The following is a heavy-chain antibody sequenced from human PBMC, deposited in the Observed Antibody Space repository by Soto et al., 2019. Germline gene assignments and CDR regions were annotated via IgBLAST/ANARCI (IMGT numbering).Heavy chain of an antibody. CDR1: GGSISSYY. CDR3: ARDRGLLWFGELVGHNYYYYGMDV. Sequence: SETLSLTCTVSGGSISSYYWSWIRQPPGKGLEWIGYIYYSGSTNYNPSLKSRVTISVDTSKNQFSLKLSSVTAADTAVYYCARDRGLLWFGELVGHNYYYYGMDVWGQGTTVTVSS. D-gene: IGHD3-10*01. V-gene: IGHV4-59*01. CDR2: IYYSGST. J-gene: IGHJ6*02.